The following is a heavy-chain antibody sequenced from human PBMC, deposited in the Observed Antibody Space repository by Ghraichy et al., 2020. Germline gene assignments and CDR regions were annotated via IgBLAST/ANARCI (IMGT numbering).Heavy chain of an antibody. CDR3: AREMSRGYSYGYGY. D-gene: IGHD5-18*01. CDR2: INPNSGGT. J-gene: IGHJ4*02. CDR1: GYTFTGYY. V-gene: IGHV1-2*06. Sequence: ASVKVSCKASGYTFTGYYMHWVRQAPGQGLEWMGRINPNSGGTNYAQKFQGRVTMTRDTSISTAYMELSRLRSDDTAVYYCAREMSRGYSYGYGYWGQGTLVTVSS.